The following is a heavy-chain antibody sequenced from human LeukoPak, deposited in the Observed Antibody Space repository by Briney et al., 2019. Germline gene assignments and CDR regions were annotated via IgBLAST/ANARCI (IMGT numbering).Heavy chain of an antibody. V-gene: IGHV3-74*01. CDR2: IDSDGSTT. CDR3: VRAKLSCGSTTCYGD. Sequence: PGGSLRLSCAASGFAFSNYWMHWVRQAPGKGLVWVSRIDSDGSTTNYADSVKGRFTISRDNAKNTLYLQMSTLRAEDTAVYYCVRAKLSCGSTTCYGDWGQGTLVTVSS. D-gene: IGHD2-2*01. J-gene: IGHJ4*02. CDR1: GFAFSNYW.